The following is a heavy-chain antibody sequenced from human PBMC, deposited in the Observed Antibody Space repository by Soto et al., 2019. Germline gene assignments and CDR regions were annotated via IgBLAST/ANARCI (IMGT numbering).Heavy chain of an antibody. CDR3: ARVADYYDSSGYLPVVD. Sequence: EVQLVESGGGLVKPGGSLTLSCAASGFSFSYDNMNWIRQAPGKGLEWVSSIISSGSFIYYADSVKGRFTISRDNAKNSLYLQMNSLRAEDTALYYCARVADYYDSSGYLPVVDWGQGTLVTFSS. J-gene: IGHJ4*02. CDR2: IISSGSFI. CDR1: GFSFSYDN. V-gene: IGHV3-21*01. D-gene: IGHD3-22*01.